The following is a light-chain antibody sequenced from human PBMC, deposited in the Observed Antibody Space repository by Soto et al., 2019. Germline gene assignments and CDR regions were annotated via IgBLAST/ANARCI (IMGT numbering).Light chain of an antibody. Sequence: QSVLTQPPSASGTPGHRVTISCVGGSSNIGSHTVSWYQQFPGTAPKLLIHSNDQRPSGVPDRFSGSKSGTSASLAISGLQSEDEADYYCASWDDGLHGRVFGGGTKLTVL. J-gene: IGLJ3*02. CDR2: SND. V-gene: IGLV1-44*01. CDR3: ASWDDGLHGRV. CDR1: SSNIGSHT.